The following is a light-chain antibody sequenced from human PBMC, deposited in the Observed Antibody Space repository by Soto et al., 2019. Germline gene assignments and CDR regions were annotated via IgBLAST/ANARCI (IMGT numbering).Light chain of an antibody. Sequence: EIVLIQSPATLSMPPGETATLSCRASQSVSNYLAWYQQKPGQAPRLLIYGASTRATGIPARFSGSGSGTEFTLTISSLQSEDFAVYYCQQYNNWPGTFGQGTKVDIK. CDR2: GAS. CDR1: QSVSNY. V-gene: IGKV3-15*01. J-gene: IGKJ1*01. CDR3: QQYNNWPGT.